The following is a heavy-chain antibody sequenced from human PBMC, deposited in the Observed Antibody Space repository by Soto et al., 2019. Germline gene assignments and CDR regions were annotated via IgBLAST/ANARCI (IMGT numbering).Heavy chain of an antibody. D-gene: IGHD3-22*01. V-gene: IGHV4-59*12. CDR2: IYYSGST. J-gene: IGHJ3*02. CDR3: ARAVGYYYDSSGYRGDAFDI. CDR1: GGSIISYY. Sequence: PSETLSLTVTVSGGSIISYYWSWILQPPGEGLDWIGYIYYSGSTNYNPSLKSRVTISVDTSKNQFSLKLSSVTAADTAVYYCARAVGYYYDSSGYRGDAFDIWGQGTMVTVSS.